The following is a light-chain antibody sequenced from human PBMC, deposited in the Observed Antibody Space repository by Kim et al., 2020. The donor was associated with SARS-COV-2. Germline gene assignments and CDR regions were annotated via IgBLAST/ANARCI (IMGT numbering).Light chain of an antibody. V-gene: IGKV3-20*01. CDR2: GAS. J-gene: IGKJ4*01. CDR3: QQDGTSPLT. CDR1: QSVTNDY. Sequence: EIVLTQSPGTLSLSPGETATLSCRASQSVTNDYLAWYQQKPGQAPRHLIYGASSRATGIPDRFSGSGSGTDFTLTISGLEPEDFAVYFCQQDGTSPLTFGGGTQV.